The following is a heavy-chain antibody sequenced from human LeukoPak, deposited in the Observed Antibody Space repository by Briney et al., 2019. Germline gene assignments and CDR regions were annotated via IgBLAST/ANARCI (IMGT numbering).Heavy chain of an antibody. Sequence: ASVKVSCKASGYTLTSYYMHWVRQAPGQGLEWMGIINPSGGSTSYAQKFQGRVTMTRDMSTSTVYMELSSLGSEDTAVYYCAREGYSSFCDYWGQGTLVTVSS. D-gene: IGHD6-6*01. CDR3: AREGYSSFCDY. CDR1: GYTLTSYY. CDR2: INPSGGST. J-gene: IGHJ4*02. V-gene: IGHV1-46*01.